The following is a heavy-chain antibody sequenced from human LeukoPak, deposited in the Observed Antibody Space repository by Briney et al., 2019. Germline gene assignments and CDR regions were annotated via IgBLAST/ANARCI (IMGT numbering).Heavy chain of an antibody. CDR3: ARRDDLADAFDI. V-gene: IGHV5-51*01. J-gene: IGHJ3*02. CDR2: IYPGDSDT. D-gene: IGHD2-21*02. CDR1: GYSFTTYW. Sequence: GESLKISCKGSGYSFTTYWIGWVRQMPGKGLEWMGIIYPGDSDTRYSPSFQGQVTIPADKSINTAYLQWNSLKASDTAMYYCARRDDLADAFDIWGQGTMVIVSS.